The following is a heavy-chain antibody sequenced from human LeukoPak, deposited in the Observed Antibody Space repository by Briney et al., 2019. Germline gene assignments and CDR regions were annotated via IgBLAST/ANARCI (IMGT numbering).Heavy chain of an antibody. V-gene: IGHV4-59*01. D-gene: IGHD3-10*01. CDR3: ARLTSGTHANFDY. CDR1: GGSISSYY. CDR2: IYYSGST. J-gene: IGHJ4*02. Sequence: SETLSLTCTVSGGSISSYYWSWIRQPPGKGLEWIGYIYYSGSTNYNPSLKSRVTISVDTSKNQFSLKLSSVTAADTAVYYCARLTSGTHANFDYWGQGTLVTVSS.